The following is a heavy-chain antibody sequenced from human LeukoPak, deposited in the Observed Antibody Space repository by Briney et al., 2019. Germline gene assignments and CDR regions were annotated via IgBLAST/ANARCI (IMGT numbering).Heavy chain of an antibody. CDR1: GFTFSSYG. J-gene: IGHJ4*02. V-gene: IGHV3-33*06. Sequence: SGGSLRLSCAASGFTFSSYGMHWVRQAPGKGLEWVAVVWDDGSSQNYADSVKGRFTIPRDNSKNMLYLQMNSLRAEDTAVYYCAKDQWNPDYWGQGTLVSVSS. D-gene: IGHD6-19*01. CDR3: AKDQWNPDY. CDR2: VWDDGSSQ.